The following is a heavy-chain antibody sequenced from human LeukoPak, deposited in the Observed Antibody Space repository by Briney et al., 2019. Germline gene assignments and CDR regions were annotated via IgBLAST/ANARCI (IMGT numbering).Heavy chain of an antibody. CDR3: ARGLQH. CDR2: INHSGST. CDR1: GGSVSSGSYY. V-gene: IGHV4-34*01. J-gene: IGHJ1*01. Sequence: SETLSLTCTVSGGSVSSGSYYWSWIRQPPGKGLEWIGEINHSGSTNYNPSLKSRVTISVDTSKNQFSLKLSSVTAADTAVYYCARGLQHWGQGTLVTVSS.